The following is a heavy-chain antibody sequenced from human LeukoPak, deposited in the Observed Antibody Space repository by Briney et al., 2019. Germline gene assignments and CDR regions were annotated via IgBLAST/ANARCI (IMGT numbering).Heavy chain of an antibody. J-gene: IGHJ4*02. CDR3: AKLAVV. V-gene: IGHV3-30-3*02. CDR1: GFTFSSYA. D-gene: IGHD6-19*01. Sequence: GGSLRLSCAASGFTFSSYAMHWVRQAPGKGLEWVAVISYDGSNKYYADSVKGRFTISRDNSKNTLYLQMNSLRAGDTAVYYCAKLAVVWGQGTLVTVSS. CDR2: ISYDGSNK.